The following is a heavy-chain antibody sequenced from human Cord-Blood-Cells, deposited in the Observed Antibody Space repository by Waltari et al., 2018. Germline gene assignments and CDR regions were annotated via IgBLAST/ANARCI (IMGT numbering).Heavy chain of an antibody. CDR3: ARHGRPIRGTGTIFDY. CDR2: IYYSGST. D-gene: IGHD1-7*01. J-gene: IGHJ4*02. V-gene: IGHV4-39*01. CDR1: GGSISSSRYS. Sequence: QLQLQESGPGLVKSSETLSLTCTVSGGSISSSRYSWGWIRQPPGKGLEWIGSIYYSGSTYYNPSLKSRVTISVDTSKNQFSLKLSSVTAADTAVYYCARHGRPIRGTGTIFDYWGQGTLVTVSS.